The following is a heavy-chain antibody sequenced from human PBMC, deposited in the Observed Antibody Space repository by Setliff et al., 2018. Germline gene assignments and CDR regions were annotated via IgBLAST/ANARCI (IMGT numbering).Heavy chain of an antibody. CDR3: ARAGYYDSSGYFYLNDAFDI. CDR2: IGDYNGNT. Sequence: ASVKVSCKASGYIFTKYGINWVRQAPGQGLEWMGWIGDYNGNTLHAQNFQGRLTVTTDTSTSTAYMELRSLRSDDTAVYYCARAGYYDSSGYFYLNDAFDIWGQGTMVTVS. J-gene: IGHJ3*02. CDR1: GYIFTKYG. D-gene: IGHD3-22*01. V-gene: IGHV1-18*01.